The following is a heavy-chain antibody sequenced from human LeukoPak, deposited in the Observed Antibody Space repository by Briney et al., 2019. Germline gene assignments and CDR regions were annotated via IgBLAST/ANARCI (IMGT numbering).Heavy chain of an antibody. CDR2: IYSGGST. V-gene: IGHV4-4*07. D-gene: IGHD4-17*01. CDR3: AREGRFGDHEGY. J-gene: IGHJ4*02. CDR1: GASLNSYY. Sequence: SETLSLTCTVSGASLNSYYWSWIRQPAGKGLEWIGRIYSGGSTNYNPSLKSRVTLSVDTSKNQFSLRLSSLTVADTAVYYCAREGRFGDHEGYWGQGTLVTGSS.